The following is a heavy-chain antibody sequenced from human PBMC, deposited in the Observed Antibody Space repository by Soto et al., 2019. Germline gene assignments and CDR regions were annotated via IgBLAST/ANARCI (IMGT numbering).Heavy chain of an antibody. CDR1: GGTFGDYA. J-gene: IGHJ4*02. D-gene: IGHD3-22*01. V-gene: IGHV3-49*03. CDR2: IRSKAYGGTT. Sequence: GGSLRLSCTAAGGTFGDYAMSWFRQAPGKGLEWVGFIRSKAYGGTTEYAASVKGRFTISRDDSKSIAHLQMNSLKTEDTAVYYCTKVRADYYDILHKSDYWGQGSLVTVSS. CDR3: TKVRADYYDILHKSDY.